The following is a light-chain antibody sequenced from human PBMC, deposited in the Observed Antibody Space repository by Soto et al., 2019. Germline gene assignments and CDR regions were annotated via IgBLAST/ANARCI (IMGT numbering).Light chain of an antibody. CDR1: QSVSTR. CDR2: DAS. J-gene: IGKJ1*01. Sequence: IQMTPSPSSLSASVGDRVTMICRASQSVSTRLAWYQQKPGKAPKVLIYDASSWAGGVPSRFTGSGSGTEFTLTINSLQPDDFATYYCQQYSVYWTFGQGTKVDIK. V-gene: IGKV1-5*02. CDR3: QQYSVYWT.